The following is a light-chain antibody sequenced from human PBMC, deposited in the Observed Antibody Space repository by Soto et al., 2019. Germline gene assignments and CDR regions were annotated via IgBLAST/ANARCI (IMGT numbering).Light chain of an antibody. CDR3: QQSFTTPHT. V-gene: IGKV1-39*01. Sequence: IQMTQSPSSLSASVGDRVTITCRASETFSSYLNWYQQKPGKAPKLLISGASTLESGVPSRFSGGGSQTDFTLTISSLQPGDFATYYCQQSFTTPHTFGQGTKVELK. J-gene: IGKJ2*01. CDR2: GAS. CDR1: ETFSSY.